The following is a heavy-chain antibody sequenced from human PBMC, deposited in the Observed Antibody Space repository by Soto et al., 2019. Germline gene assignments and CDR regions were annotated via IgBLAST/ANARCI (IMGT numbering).Heavy chain of an antibody. CDR3: ARGAPIPSYPVNAFDI. D-gene: IGHD3-10*01. Sequence: GGSLRLSCAASGFTFSSYSMNWVRQAPVKGLEWVSSISSSSSYIYYADSVKGRFTISRDNAKNSLYLQMNSLRAEDTAVYYCARGAPIPSYPVNAFDIWGQGTMVTVSS. CDR2: ISSSSSYI. V-gene: IGHV3-21*01. CDR1: GFTFSSYS. J-gene: IGHJ3*02.